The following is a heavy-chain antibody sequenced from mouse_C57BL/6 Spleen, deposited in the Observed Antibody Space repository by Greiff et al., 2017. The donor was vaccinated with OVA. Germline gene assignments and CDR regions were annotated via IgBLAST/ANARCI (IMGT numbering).Heavy chain of an antibody. CDR2: FYPGRGSI. V-gene: IGHV1-62-2*01. D-gene: IGHD1-1*01. CDR1: GYTFTEYT. CDR3: ARHEGEYYGSSDWYFDV. J-gene: IGHJ1*03. Sequence: QVQLQQSGAELVKPGASVKLSCKASGYTFTEYTIHWVKQRSVQGLEWIGWFYPGRGSIKYNEKFKDKATLTADKSSSTVYMELSRLTSEDAAVYFCARHEGEYYGSSDWYFDVWGTGTTVTVSS.